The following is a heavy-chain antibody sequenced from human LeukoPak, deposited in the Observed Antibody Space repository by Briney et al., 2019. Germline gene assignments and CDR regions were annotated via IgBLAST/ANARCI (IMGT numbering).Heavy chain of an antibody. CDR1: GGSISSSNFW. J-gene: IGHJ6*02. D-gene: IGHD3-10*01. Sequence: PSGTLSLTCAVSGGSISSSNFWWSWVRQSPGKGLEWIGEISDGGSTNYNPSLKSRVSISADKSKNQFSLDLKSVSAADRAVYYCARGRGVTRDYYYGMDVWGQGTTVTVSS. CDR3: ARGRGVTRDYYYGMDV. CDR2: ISDGGST. V-gene: IGHV4-4*02.